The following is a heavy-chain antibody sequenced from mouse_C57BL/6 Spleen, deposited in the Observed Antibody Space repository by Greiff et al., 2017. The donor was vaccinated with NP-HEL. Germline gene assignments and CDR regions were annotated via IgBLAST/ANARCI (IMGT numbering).Heavy chain of an antibody. V-gene: IGHV1-50*01. J-gene: IGHJ4*01. CDR1: GYTFTSYW. CDR3: ARYYGSSLYAMDY. CDR2: IDPSDSYT. Sequence: VQLQQPGAELVKPGASVKLSCKASGYTFTSYWMQWVKQRPGQGLEWIGEIDPSDSYTNYNQKFKGKATLTVDTSSSTAYMQLSSLTSEDSAVYYCARYYGSSLYAMDYWGQGTSVTVSS. D-gene: IGHD1-1*01.